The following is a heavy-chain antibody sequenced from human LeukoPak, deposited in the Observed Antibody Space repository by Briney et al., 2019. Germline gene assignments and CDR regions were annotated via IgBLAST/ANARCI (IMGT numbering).Heavy chain of an antibody. Sequence: MSSETPSLTCTVSGGSISSYYWSWIRQPPGKGLEWIGYIYYSGSTNYNPSLKSRGTISVDTSKNQFSLKLSSVTAADTAVYYCARGDVGAHGRVFDYWGQGTLVTVSS. CDR2: IYYSGST. CDR3: ARGDVGAHGRVFDY. J-gene: IGHJ4*02. D-gene: IGHD1-26*01. CDR1: GGSISSYY. V-gene: IGHV4-59*01.